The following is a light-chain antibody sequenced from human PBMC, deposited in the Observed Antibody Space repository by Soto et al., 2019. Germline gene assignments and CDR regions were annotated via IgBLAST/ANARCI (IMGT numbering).Light chain of an antibody. CDR1: QNVANY. CDR2: ESS. CDR3: QQYGGSTRT. Sequence: EIVLTQSPATLSLSPGERATLSFMASQNVANYLDWYQQKPGQAPRLLIYESSNRATGVPDRITGSGSGTDFTLSISRLEPEDFAVYYCQQYGGSTRTFGQGTKVDIK. V-gene: IGKV3-20*01. J-gene: IGKJ1*01.